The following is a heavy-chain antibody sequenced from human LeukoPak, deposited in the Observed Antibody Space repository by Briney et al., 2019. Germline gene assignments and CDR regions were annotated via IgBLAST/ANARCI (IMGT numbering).Heavy chain of an antibody. J-gene: IGHJ4*02. CDR1: GYTFTNYY. CDR3: ARGLVGAQGY. D-gene: IGHD1-26*01. V-gene: IGHV1-46*01. Sequence: ASVKVSCKASGYTFTNYYIHWVRQAPGQGLEWMGVINPSSGGTATYAQSFQGRVTMTRDTSTSTVYMDLSSLRSEDTAVYYCARGLVGAQGYRGQGTLVTVSS. CDR2: INPSSGGTA.